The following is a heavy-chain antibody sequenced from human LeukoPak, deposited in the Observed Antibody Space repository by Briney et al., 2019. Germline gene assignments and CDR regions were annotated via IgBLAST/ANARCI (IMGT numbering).Heavy chain of an antibody. CDR3: ASGFYNSSGFYAAFDI. CDR2: IYLSGRT. J-gene: IGHJ3*02. Sequence: ETGGSLRLSCAASGFTFNSYAMSWVRQAPGKGLEWIGEIYLSGRTTYSPSLKSRATISADKSKNQFSLRLSSVTAADTAVYYCASGFYNSSGFYAAFDIWGLGTLVTVSS. V-gene: IGHV4-4*02. D-gene: IGHD3-22*01. CDR1: GFTFNSYAM.